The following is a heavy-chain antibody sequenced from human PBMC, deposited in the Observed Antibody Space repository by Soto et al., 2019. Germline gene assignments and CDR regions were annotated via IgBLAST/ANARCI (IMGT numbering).Heavy chain of an antibody. CDR1: GFTFSDYS. V-gene: IGHV3-21*01. J-gene: IGHJ4*02. D-gene: IGHD6-19*01. CDR2: ISSSSTFT. CDR3: AAPYSTGHRLLGY. Sequence: GGSLRLSCVASGFTFSDYSVSWVRQAPGKGLEWLSSISSSSTFTHYADSVKGRFTISRDNAKNSLYLQMNSLRAEDTAVYYCAAPYSTGHRLLGYWGQGTLVTVPQ.